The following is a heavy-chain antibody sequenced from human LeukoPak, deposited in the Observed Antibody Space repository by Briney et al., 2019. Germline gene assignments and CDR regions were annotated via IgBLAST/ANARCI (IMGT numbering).Heavy chain of an antibody. CDR1: GFTFSRYS. CDR2: ISSSSDTI. CDR3: ASLGIAAHWGWFDP. D-gene: IGHD6-6*01. Sequence: PGGSLRLSCAASGFTFSRYSMNWVRQAPGKGLEWVSYISSSSDTIYHADSVKGRFTISRDNAKNSLYLQMNSLRAEDTAVYYCASLGIAAHWGWFDPWGQGTLVTVSS. J-gene: IGHJ5*02. V-gene: IGHV3-48*01.